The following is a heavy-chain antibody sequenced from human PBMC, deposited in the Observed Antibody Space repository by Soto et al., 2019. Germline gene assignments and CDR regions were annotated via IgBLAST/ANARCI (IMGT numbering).Heavy chain of an antibody. D-gene: IGHD3-10*01. J-gene: IGHJ4*02. CDR2: ITYDGSNK. CDR3: ARDLSGSGD. Sequence: QVQLVESGGGVVQPGRSLRLSCAASGFAFSSYAMHWVRQPPGKGLEWVPVITYDGSNKYNPDSVKGRFTISRDNSKNTLYLQMNSLRAEDTAVYYCARDLSGSGDWGQGTLVTVSS. CDR1: GFAFSSYA. V-gene: IGHV3-30-3*01.